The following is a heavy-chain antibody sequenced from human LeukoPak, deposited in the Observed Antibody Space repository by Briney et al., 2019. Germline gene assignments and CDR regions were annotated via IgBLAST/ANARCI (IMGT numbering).Heavy chain of an antibody. CDR2: ISSSSSYT. D-gene: IGHD6-19*01. CDR1: GFTSSDYY. CDR3: ARSDGGWYSTSFDY. V-gene: IGHV3-11*06. Sequence: GGSLRLSCAASGFTSSDYYMSWIRQAPGKGLEWVSYISSSSSYTNYADSVKGRFTISRDNAKNSLYLQMNSLRAEDTAVYYCARSDGGWYSTSFDYWGQGTLVTVSS. J-gene: IGHJ4*02.